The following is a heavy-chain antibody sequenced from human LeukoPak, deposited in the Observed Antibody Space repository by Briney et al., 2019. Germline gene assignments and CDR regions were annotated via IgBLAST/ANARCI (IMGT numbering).Heavy chain of an antibody. CDR2: INNDGSST. V-gene: IGHV3-74*01. D-gene: IGHD3-22*01. J-gene: IGHJ4*02. Sequence: GGSLRLYCAASGFTFSSYWMHWVRQAPGKGLVWVSRINNDGSSTNYADSVKGRFTISRDNAKNTLYLQMNSLRAEDTAVYYCVRSMGYYYDSSGYYAFDYWGPGTLVTVSS. CDR3: VRSMGYYYDSSGYYAFDY. CDR1: GFTFSSYW.